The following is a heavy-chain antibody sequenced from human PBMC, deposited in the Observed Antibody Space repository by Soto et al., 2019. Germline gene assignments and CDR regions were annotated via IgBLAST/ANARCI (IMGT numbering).Heavy chain of an antibody. J-gene: IGHJ4*02. CDR2: VSFDGRNT. CDR3: ARDHTAITTTGGGRIAH. Sequence: QVQLVESGGGVVQPGRSLRLSCAASGFTFSNHAMHWVRQAPGKGLECVAIVSFDGRNTYYADSVKGRFTISRDNSKNTLYLQMSGLTPEDTAVYYCARDHTAITTTGGGRIAHWGQGTLVTVSS. D-gene: IGHD1-1*01. CDR1: GFTFSNHA. V-gene: IGHV3-30-3*01.